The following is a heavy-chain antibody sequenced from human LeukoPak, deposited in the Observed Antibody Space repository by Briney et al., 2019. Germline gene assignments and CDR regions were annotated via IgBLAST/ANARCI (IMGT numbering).Heavy chain of an antibody. V-gene: IGHV3-23*01. CDR2: ISGSGYST. CDR1: GYSFNNYA. CDR3: ARGLDY. J-gene: IGHJ4*02. Sequence: GESLKISCKGSGYSFNNYAMTWVRQAPGKGLEWVSAISGSGYSTYYADSVKGRFTISRDNAKNSLYLQMNSLRAEDTAVYYCARGLDYWGQGTLVTVSS.